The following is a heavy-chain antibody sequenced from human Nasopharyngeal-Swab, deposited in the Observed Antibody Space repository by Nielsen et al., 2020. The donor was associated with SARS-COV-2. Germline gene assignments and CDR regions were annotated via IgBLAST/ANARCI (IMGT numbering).Heavy chain of an antibody. D-gene: IGHD1-26*01. J-gene: IGHJ6*02. Sequence: GGSLRLSCAASGFTFSGSAMHWVRQASGKGLEWVGRIRSKANSYATAYAASVKGRFTISRDDSKNTAYLQMNSLKTEDTAVYYCTSPGIEGDDYHGMDVWGQGTTVTVSS. V-gene: IGHV3-73*01. CDR3: TSPGIEGDDYHGMDV. CDR2: IRSKANSYAT. CDR1: GFTFSGSA.